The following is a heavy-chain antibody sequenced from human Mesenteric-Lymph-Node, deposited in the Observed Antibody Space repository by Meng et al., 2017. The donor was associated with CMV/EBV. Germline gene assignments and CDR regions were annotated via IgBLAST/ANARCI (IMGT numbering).Heavy chain of an antibody. Sequence: GGSLRLSCAASGFPFSSYWMHWVRQAPGKWLVWVSSISSSSSYIYYADSVKGRFTISRDNSKNTLYLQMNSLRAEDTAVYYCAKDPYDFWSGYFHYWGQGTLVTVSS. J-gene: IGHJ4*02. CDR2: ISSSSSYI. CDR1: GFPFSSYW. D-gene: IGHD3-3*01. CDR3: AKDPYDFWSGYFHY. V-gene: IGHV3-21*01.